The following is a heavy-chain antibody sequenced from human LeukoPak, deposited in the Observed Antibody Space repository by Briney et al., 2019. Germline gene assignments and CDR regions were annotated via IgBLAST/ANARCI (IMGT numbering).Heavy chain of an antibody. D-gene: IGHD2-15*01. CDR1: GFTFSSYE. V-gene: IGHV3-48*03. CDR2: ISSSGSTI. Sequence: GGSLRLSCAASGFTFSSYEMNWVRQAPGKGLEWVSYISSSGSTIYYADSVKGRFTISRDNAKNSLYLQMNSLRVEDTAVYYCARGYYCSGGSCYLPPTLGFDPWGQGTLVTVSS. CDR3: ARGYYCSGGSCYLPPTLGFDP. J-gene: IGHJ5*02.